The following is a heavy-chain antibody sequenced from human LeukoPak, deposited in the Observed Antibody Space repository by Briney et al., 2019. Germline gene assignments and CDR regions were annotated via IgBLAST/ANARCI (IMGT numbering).Heavy chain of an antibody. CDR2: IKQDESEK. D-gene: IGHD3-3*01. J-gene: IGHJ4*02. Sequence: GGSLRLSCAASGFTFSNYWMSWVRQAPGKGLEWVANIKQDESEKYYVGSVKGRFTISRDNAKNFLFLQINSLRAEDTAVYYCAREPTIFGVVIPPDYWGQGTLVTVSS. CDR3: AREPTIFGVVIPPDY. CDR1: GFTFSNYW. V-gene: IGHV3-7*03.